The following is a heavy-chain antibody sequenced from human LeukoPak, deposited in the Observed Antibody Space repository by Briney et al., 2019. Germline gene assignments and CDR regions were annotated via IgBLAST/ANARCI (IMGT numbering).Heavy chain of an antibody. CDR3: ARDSATPDYYYYMDV. CDR2: IYYSGST. J-gene: IGHJ6*03. CDR1: GGSISSSSYY. V-gene: IGHV4-39*07. Sequence: SETLSLTCTVPGGSISSSSYYWGWIRQPPGKGLVWIGSIYYSGSTYYSPSLKSRVTISVDTSKNQFSLKLSSVTAADTAVYYCARDSATPDYYYYMDVWGKGTTVTVSS.